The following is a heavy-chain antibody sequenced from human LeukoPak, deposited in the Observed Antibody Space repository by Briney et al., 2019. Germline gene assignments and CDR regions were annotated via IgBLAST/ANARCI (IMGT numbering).Heavy chain of an antibody. CDR2: INPNSGGT. CDR3: ARDSSGYYPHIDY. CDR1: GYTFTGYY. J-gene: IGHJ4*02. Sequence: GASVKVSCKASGYTFTGYYMHWVRQAPGQGLEWMGWINPNSGGTNYAQKFQGRVTMTRDTSISTAYMELSRLRSDDTAVYYCARDSSGYYPHIDYWGQGTLVTVSS. V-gene: IGHV1-2*02. D-gene: IGHD3-22*01.